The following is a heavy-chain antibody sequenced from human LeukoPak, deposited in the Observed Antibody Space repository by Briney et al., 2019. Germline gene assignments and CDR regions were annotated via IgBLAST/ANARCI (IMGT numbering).Heavy chain of an antibody. CDR3: ARAIGATPTLDY. J-gene: IGHJ4*02. Sequence: GGSLRLSCAASGFNFSDFYMTWIRQAPGKGLEWFSFISGSTSYTSYVNSVKGRFTISRDNAKNSLFLQMNNLRAEDTAVYYCARAIGATPTLDYWGQGTLVTVSS. V-gene: IGHV3-11*06. D-gene: IGHD1-26*01. CDR2: ISGSTSYT. CDR1: GFNFSDFY.